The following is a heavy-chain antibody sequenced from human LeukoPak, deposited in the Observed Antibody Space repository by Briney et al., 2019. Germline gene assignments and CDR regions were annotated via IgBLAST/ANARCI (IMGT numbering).Heavy chain of an antibody. J-gene: IGHJ4*02. D-gene: IGHD3-22*01. Sequence: GASVKVSCKASGYTFTSYGISWVRQAPGQGLEGMGWISAYNGNTNYAQKLQGRVTMTTDTSTSTVYMELRSLRSDDTAVYYCARDWDAYYYDSSGIKGWWVYWGQGTLVTVSS. CDR2: ISAYNGNT. V-gene: IGHV1-18*01. CDR3: ARDWDAYYYDSSGIKGWWVY. CDR1: GYTFTSYG.